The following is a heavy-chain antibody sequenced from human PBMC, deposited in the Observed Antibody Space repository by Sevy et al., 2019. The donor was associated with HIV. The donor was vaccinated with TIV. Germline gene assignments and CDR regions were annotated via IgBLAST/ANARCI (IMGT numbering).Heavy chain of an antibody. V-gene: IGHV1-2*02. J-gene: IGHJ6*02. Sequence: ASVKVSCKASGYTFTGYYMHWVRQAPGQGLEWMGWINPNSGGTNYAQKFQGRVTMTRDTSISTAYMELSRLRSDDTAVYYCARAVGVAHYYYYYCMDVWGQGTTVTVSS. CDR3: ARAVGVAHYYYYYCMDV. CDR1: GYTFTGYY. D-gene: IGHD2-15*01. CDR2: INPNSGGT.